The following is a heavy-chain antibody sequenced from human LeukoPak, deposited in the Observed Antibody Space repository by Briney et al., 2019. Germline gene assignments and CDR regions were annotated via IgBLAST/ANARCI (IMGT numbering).Heavy chain of an antibody. Sequence: GGSLRLSCAASGFTFSSYEMNWVRQAPGKGLEWVSYISSSGSTIYYADSVKGRFTISRDNAKNSLYLQMNSLRAEDTAVYYCARGGDGYNFFDYWGQGTLVTVSS. CDR2: ISSSGSTI. V-gene: IGHV3-48*03. CDR1: GFTFSSYE. D-gene: IGHD5-24*01. J-gene: IGHJ4*02. CDR3: ARGGDGYNFFDY.